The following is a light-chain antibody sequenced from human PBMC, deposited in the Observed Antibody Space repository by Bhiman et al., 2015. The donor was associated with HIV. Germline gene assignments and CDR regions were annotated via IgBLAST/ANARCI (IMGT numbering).Light chain of an antibody. CDR2: YDI. CDR1: DIGTKS. J-gene: IGLJ1*01. V-gene: IGLV3-21*04. Sequence: SYVLTQPPSVSVAPGKTANITCGGSDIGTKSVQWYQQRPGQAPVLVIYYDIDRPSGIPERFSGSNSGNTATLTISRVEAGDEADYYCQVWDTTSDHRGVFGPGTKVTV. CDR3: QVWDTTSDHRGV.